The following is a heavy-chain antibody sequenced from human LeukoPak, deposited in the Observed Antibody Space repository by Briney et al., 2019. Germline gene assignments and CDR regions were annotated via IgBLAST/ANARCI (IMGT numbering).Heavy chain of an antibody. J-gene: IGHJ4*02. CDR1: GFTFSSYE. CDR3: ARDKVGATRPFDY. D-gene: IGHD1-26*01. CDR2: ISSSGSTI. Sequence: GGSLRLYCAASGFTFSSYEMNWVRQAPGKGLEWVSYISSSGSTIYYADSVKGRFTISRDNDKNSLYLQMNSLRAEDTAVYYCARDKVGATRPFDYWGQGTLVTVSS. V-gene: IGHV3-48*03.